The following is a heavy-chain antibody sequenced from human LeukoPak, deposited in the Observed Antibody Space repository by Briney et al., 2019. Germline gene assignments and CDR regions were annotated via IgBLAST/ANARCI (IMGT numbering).Heavy chain of an antibody. CDR1: GGTFSSYT. J-gene: IGHJ4*02. CDR3: ARGNPLSIVGYDRHFDY. CDR2: IIPILGIA. Sequence: SVKVSCKASGGTFSSYTISWVRQAPGQGLEWMGRIIPILGIANYAQKFQGRVMITAGKATSTAYMELSSLRSEDTAVYYCARGNPLSIVGYDRHFDYWGQGTLVTVSS. D-gene: IGHD1-26*01. V-gene: IGHV1-69*02.